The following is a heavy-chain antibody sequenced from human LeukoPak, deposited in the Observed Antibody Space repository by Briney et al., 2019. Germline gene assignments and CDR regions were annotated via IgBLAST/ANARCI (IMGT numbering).Heavy chain of an antibody. CDR3: AKGKGSSSSSIDW. D-gene: IGHD2-15*01. Sequence: GGSLRLSCAASGFTFNTYATSWVRQAPGKGLEWVSAISGSAGSTYYADSVKGRFTISRDNSKNILYLQIHSLRAEDTAVYYCAKGKGSSSSSIDWWGQGTLVTVSS. CDR2: ISGSAGST. J-gene: IGHJ4*02. CDR1: GFTFNTYA. V-gene: IGHV3-23*01.